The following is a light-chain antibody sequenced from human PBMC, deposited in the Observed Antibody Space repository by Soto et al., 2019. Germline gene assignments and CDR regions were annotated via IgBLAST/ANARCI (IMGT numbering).Light chain of an antibody. CDR3: QKYNSAPPT. Sequence: DIQTTQSPSSLSASVGDRVTITCRASQGISNYLAWYQQKPGKAPNLLLYAASTLQSGVPSRFSGSGSVTDFTLTISSLQPEDVATYYCQKYNSAPPTFGQGTRVEI. V-gene: IGKV1-27*01. J-gene: IGKJ1*01. CDR1: QGISNY. CDR2: AAS.